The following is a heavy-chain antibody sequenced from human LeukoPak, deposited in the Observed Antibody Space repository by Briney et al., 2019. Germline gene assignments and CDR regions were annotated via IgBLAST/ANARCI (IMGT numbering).Heavy chain of an antibody. V-gene: IGHV3-30*04. CDR1: GFTFSSYA. Sequence: GRSLRLSCAASGFTFSSYAMHWVRQAPGKGLEWVAVISYDGSIKYYADSVKGRFTISRDNSKNTLYLQMNSLRAEDTAVYYCNSYVAGRGPFDYWGQGTLVTVSS. J-gene: IGHJ4*02. D-gene: IGHD6-19*01. CDR2: ISYDGSIK. CDR3: NSYVAGRGPFDY.